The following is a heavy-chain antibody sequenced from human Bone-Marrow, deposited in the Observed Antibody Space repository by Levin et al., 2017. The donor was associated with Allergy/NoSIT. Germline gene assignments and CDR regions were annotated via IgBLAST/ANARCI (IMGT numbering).Heavy chain of an antibody. CDR3: AKEGLSGSSTYMDV. Sequence: SCAASGFTFSTYAMSWVRQAPGKGLEWVSTFSGNGGKTFYSDSAKGRFTISRDNSENTLFLQMNGLRVEDTAVYYCAKEGLSGSSTYMDVWGKGTTVTVSS. J-gene: IGHJ6*03. CDR1: GFTFSTYA. CDR2: FSGNGGKT. V-gene: IGHV3-23*01. D-gene: IGHD3-10*01.